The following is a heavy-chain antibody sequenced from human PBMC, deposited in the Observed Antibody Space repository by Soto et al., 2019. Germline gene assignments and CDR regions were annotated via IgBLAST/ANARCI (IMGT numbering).Heavy chain of an antibody. J-gene: IGHJ5*02. CDR1: GYSFTSYW. Sequence: PAESLKISCKGSGYSFTSYWISWVRQMPGKGLEWMGRIDPSDSYTNYSPSFQGHVTISADKSISTAYLQWSSLKASDTAMYYCARRYPYGRWLDPWGQGTLVTVSS. CDR3: ARRYPYGRWLDP. D-gene: IGHD1-26*01. V-gene: IGHV5-10-1*01. CDR2: IDPSDSYT.